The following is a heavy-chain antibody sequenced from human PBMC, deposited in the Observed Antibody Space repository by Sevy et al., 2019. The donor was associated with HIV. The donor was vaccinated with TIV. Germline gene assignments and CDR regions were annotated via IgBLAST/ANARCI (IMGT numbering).Heavy chain of an antibody. CDR2: INPNSGGT. J-gene: IGHJ6*02. V-gene: IGHV1-2*06. D-gene: IGHD3-10*01. CDR3: ARERITMVEGVFITTYYHYGMDV. Sequence: ASLKVSCKASGYTFSNYYMDWVRQAPGQGLEWMGRINPNSGGTNYAQKFQGRVTMTRDTSIRTAYMELTRMRSDDTAVYYCARERITMVEGVFITTYYHYGMDVWGQGTTVTVSS. CDR1: GYTFSNYY.